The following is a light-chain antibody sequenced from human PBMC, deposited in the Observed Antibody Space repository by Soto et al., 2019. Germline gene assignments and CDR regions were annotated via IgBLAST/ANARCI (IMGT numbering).Light chain of an antibody. CDR3: QQYGSSPPMYT. Sequence: EIVLTQSPGTLSLSPGERATLSCRASQSVSSSYLAWYQQKPGQAPRLLIYGASSRATGIPDRFSGSGSGTDCTLTISSLEPEDFAVYYCQQYGSSPPMYTFGQGTKLEIK. J-gene: IGKJ2*01. CDR2: GAS. V-gene: IGKV3-20*01. CDR1: QSVSSSY.